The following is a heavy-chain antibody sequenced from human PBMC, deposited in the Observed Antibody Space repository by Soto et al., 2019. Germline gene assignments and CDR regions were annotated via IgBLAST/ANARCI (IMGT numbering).Heavy chain of an antibody. Sequence: QVQLQESGPGLVKPSGTLSLTCAVSGGSISSSNWWSWVRQPPGKGLEWIGEIYHSGSTNYNPSLKRRVTIAADKSNNQFALKLSSVTAAHTAVYYCARVVGGYYYGMDVWGQGTTVTVSS. CDR1: GGSISSSNW. V-gene: IGHV4-4*02. D-gene: IGHD2-2*01. CDR2: IYHSGST. J-gene: IGHJ6*02. CDR3: ARVVGGYYYGMDV.